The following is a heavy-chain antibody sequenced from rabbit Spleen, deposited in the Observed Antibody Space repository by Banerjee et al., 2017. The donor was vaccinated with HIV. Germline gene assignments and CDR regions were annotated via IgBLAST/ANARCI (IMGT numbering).Heavy chain of an antibody. Sequence: QSLEESGGGLVKPEGSLTLTCKASGFDLSSYYYMCWVRQAPGKGLEWIACIYTGSSGSTYYASWAKGRFTISKTSSTTVTLQMTSLTAADTATYFCARDYYINGILSRLDLWGQGTLVTVS. D-gene: IGHD6-1*01. CDR1: GFDLSSYYY. CDR3: ARDYYINGILSRLDL. J-gene: IGHJ3*01. CDR2: IYTGSSGST. V-gene: IGHV1S40*01.